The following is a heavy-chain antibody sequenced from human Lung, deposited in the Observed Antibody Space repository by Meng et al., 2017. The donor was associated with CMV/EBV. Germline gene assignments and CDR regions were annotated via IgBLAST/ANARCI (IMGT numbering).Heavy chain of an antibody. CDR2: ISWDCGNI. J-gene: IGHJ3*02. D-gene: IGHD3-22*01. CDR1: GFIVDAYA. CDR3: AKDLTPYYYYRGGYPDVFDI. Sequence: SLAASGFIVDAYAMHWVRQPPGKGLEWVSGISWDCGNIGYADPVKGRFTISRDNAKNSLYLQMSSLRAEDTALYYCAKDLTPYYYYRGGYPDVFDIXGRGXMVTVSS. V-gene: IGHV3-9*01.